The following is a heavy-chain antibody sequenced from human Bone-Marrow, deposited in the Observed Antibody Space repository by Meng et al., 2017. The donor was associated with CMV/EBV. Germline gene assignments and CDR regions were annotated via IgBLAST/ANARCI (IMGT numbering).Heavy chain of an antibody. CDR2: INPNSGGT. Sequence: ASVKVSCKASGYTFTGYYMHWVRQAPGQGLEWMGWINPNSGGTNYAQKFQGRVTMTRDTSISTAYMELSRLRSDDTAVYYCARDSSDYDFWSGNYYFDYWGPGNLVTGSS. J-gene: IGHJ4*02. CDR3: ARDSSDYDFWSGNYYFDY. V-gene: IGHV1-2*02. CDR1: GYTFTGYY. D-gene: IGHD3-3*01.